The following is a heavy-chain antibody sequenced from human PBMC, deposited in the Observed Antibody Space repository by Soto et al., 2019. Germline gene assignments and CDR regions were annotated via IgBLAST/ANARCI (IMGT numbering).Heavy chain of an antibody. V-gene: IGHV6-1*01. CDR1: GDSASSNSSA. J-gene: IGHJ6*01. CDR3: ARESHQESYYGMDV. CDR2: TYYRSKWYN. Sequence: PSHTLSLTSAISGDSASSNSSAWNWIRQSTSRGLEWLGRTYYRSKWYNDYAVSVKSRITINPDTSKNQFSLQLNSVTPEDTAVYYFARESHQESYYGMDVWGQGTTVTGSS.